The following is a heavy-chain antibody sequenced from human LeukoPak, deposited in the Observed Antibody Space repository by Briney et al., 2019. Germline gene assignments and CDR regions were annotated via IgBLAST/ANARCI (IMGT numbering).Heavy chain of an antibody. V-gene: IGHV3-7*01. CDR3: ARGGDRNFGEFHV. Sequence: PGGSLRLSCAASGFTFSSYLMSWVRQAPGKGLEWVANIKQDGSEKYYVDSVEGRFTISRDNAKNSLYLQMNSLRAEDTAVYYCARGGDRNFGEFHVWGQGTLVTVSS. CDR1: GFTFSSYL. J-gene: IGHJ4*02. CDR2: IKQDGSEK. D-gene: IGHD3-10*01.